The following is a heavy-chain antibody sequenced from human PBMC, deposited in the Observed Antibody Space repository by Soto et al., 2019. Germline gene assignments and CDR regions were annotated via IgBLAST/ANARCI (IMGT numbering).Heavy chain of an antibody. V-gene: IGHV3-74*01. CDR2: INPESTTL. CDR1: EITLNIYW. CDR3: TKDTFGAGDS. J-gene: IGHJ4*02. Sequence: EAQLVESGGGLVQPGGSPTLSCTASEITLNIYWMHWIRQAPGKGLVWVSRINPESTTLTYADSVTGRFTISRDSAKNTLYLQMNGLSAEDTAIYYCTKDTFGAGDSWGQGTLVTVSS. D-gene: IGHD3-10*01.